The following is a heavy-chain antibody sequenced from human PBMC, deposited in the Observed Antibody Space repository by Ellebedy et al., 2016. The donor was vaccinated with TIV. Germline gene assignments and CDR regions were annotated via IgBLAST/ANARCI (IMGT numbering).Heavy chain of an antibody. CDR3: AKGDSSGWYYFDY. CDR2: FGVSGDST. D-gene: IGHD6-19*01. Sequence: GESLKISCAASGFTFSSYAMSWVRQAPGKGLEWVSGFGVSGDSTYYADSVKGRFTISRDNSKNILYLQMNSLRAEDTAVYYCAKGDSSGWYYFDYWGQGTLVTVSS. J-gene: IGHJ4*02. V-gene: IGHV3-23*01. CDR1: GFTFSSYA.